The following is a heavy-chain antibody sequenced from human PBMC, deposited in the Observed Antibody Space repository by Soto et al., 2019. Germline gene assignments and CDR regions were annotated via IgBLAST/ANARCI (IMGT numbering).Heavy chain of an antibody. CDR1: GFPFSSNG. Sequence: GGSLRLSCVASGFPFSSNGMAWVRQAPGKGLEWLSFVSSGGVTTYYAASVKGRFTVSRDNSKSSVFLQMNNLRAEDTAIYYCAKGLGSRSLEWLFGSFDSWGQGTLVTVSS. D-gene: IGHD3-3*01. CDR3: AKGLGSRSLEWLFGSFDS. J-gene: IGHJ4*02. CDR2: VSSGGVTT. V-gene: IGHV3-23*01.